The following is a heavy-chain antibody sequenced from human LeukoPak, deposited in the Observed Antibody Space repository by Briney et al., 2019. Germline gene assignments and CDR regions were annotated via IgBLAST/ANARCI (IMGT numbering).Heavy chain of an antibody. CDR1: GFTFSSYA. CDR3: ARDSSGWLPLYYFDY. Sequence: GGSLRLSCAASGFTFSSYAMHWVRQAPGKGLEWVAVISYDGSNKYYADSVKGRFTISRDNSKNTLYLQMNSLRAEDTAVYYCARDSSGWLPLYYFDYWGQGTLVTVSS. J-gene: IGHJ4*02. D-gene: IGHD6-19*01. CDR2: ISYDGSNK. V-gene: IGHV3-30*04.